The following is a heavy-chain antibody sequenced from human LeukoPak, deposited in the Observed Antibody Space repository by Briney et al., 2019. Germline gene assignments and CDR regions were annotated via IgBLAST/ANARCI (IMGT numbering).Heavy chain of an antibody. J-gene: IGHJ6*03. Sequence: PGGSLRLSCAASGFTFDDYAMSWVRQAPGKGLEWVSGVSWNGGSIGYADSVKGRFTISRDNAKNSLYLQMNSLRAEDTALYYCAKDGDSSGSFYNYMDVWGKGTPVTVSS. V-gene: IGHV3-20*04. CDR3: AKDGDSSGSFYNYMDV. CDR2: VSWNGGSI. D-gene: IGHD3-22*01. CDR1: GFTFDDYA.